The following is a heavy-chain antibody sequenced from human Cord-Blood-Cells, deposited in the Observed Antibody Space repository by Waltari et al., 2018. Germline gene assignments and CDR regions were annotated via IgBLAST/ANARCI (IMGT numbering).Heavy chain of an antibody. D-gene: IGHD6-6*01. CDR2: IDWADDK. CDR1: GFSLSTSGMC. J-gene: IGHJ4*02. Sequence: VTLRESGPALVKPTQTLTLTCTFPGFSLSTSGMCVSWIRQPPGKALEWLALIDWADDKYYSTSLKTRLTISKDTSKNQVVLTMTNMDPVDTATYYCARIKAGAYSSSSFLDYWGQGTLVTVSS. CDR3: ARIKAGAYSSSSFLDY. V-gene: IGHV2-70*01.